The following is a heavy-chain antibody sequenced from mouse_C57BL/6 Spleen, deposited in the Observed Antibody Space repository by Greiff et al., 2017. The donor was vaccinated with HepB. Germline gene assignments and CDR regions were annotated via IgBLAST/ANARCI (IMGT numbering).Heavy chain of an antibody. D-gene: IGHD1-1*01. CDR2: IDPSDSET. CDR1: GYTFTSYW. J-gene: IGHJ1*03. V-gene: IGHV1-52*01. CDR3: ARGYYGSSYRNFDV. Sequence: VQLQQPGAELVRPGSSVKLSCKASGYTFTSYWMHWVKQRPIQGLEWIGNIDPSDSETHYNQKFKDKATFTVDKSSSTAYMQLSSLTSEDSAVYYCARGYYGSSYRNFDVWGTGTTVTVSS.